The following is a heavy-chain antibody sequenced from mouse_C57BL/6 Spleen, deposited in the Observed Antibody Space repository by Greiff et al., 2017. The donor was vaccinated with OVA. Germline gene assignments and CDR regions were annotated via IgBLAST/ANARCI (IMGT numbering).Heavy chain of an antibody. CDR2: ISSGGSYT. CDR1: GFTFSSYG. CDR3: ARNDYDGGAMDY. D-gene: IGHD2-4*01. J-gene: IGHJ4*01. Sequence: EVHLVESGGDLVKPGGSLKLSCAASGFTFSSYGMSWVRQTPDKRLEWVATISSGGSYTYYPDSVKGRFTISRDNAKNTLYLQMSSLKSEDTAMYYCARNDYDGGAMDYWGQGTSVTVSS. V-gene: IGHV5-6*01.